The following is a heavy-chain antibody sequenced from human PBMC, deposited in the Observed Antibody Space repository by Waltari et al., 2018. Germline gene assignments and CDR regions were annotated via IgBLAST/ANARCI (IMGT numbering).Heavy chain of an antibody. CDR1: GGSISSGSYY. D-gene: IGHD6-13*01. V-gene: IGHV4-61*02. CDR2: TYTSGGT. J-gene: IGHJ5*02. CDR3: ASSHVAAAGIVNWFDP. Sequence: QVQLQESGPGLVKPSQTLSLTCTVSGGSISSGSYYWSWIRQPAGKGLGWIGRTYTSGGTNYNPALKSRVPIAVDTSKNQFSLKLSSVTAADTAVYYCASSHVAAAGIVNWFDPWGQGTLVTVSS.